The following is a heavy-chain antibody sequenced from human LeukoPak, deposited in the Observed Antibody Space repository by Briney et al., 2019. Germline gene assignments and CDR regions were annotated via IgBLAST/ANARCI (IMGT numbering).Heavy chain of an antibody. J-gene: IGHJ4*02. CDR1: GFTFSTYV. CDR3: VRGTGY. V-gene: IGHV3-64D*06. CDR2: ISSNGDNT. Sequence: GGSLRLSCSVSGFTFSTYVMHWVRQAPGKGLGYVSAISSNGDNTYYADSVKGRFTISRDNSKNTLYLQMSSLRADDTAVYYCVRGTGYWGQGTLVTVSS.